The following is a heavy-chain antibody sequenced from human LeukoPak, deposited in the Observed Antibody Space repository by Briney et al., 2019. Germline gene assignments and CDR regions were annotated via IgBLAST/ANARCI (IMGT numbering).Heavy chain of an antibody. CDR1: GFTLSNFW. Sequence: GGSLRLSCAASGFTLSNFWMTWIRQTPGKGLEWVANIKQDGSEKNHVDSVKGRFTISRDNANNPVFLEMNSLRDEDTAVYYCARDHPWGYYDSWGQGTLVTVSA. D-gene: IGHD7-27*01. V-gene: IGHV3-7*01. J-gene: IGHJ4*02. CDR2: IKQDGSEK. CDR3: ARDHPWGYYDS.